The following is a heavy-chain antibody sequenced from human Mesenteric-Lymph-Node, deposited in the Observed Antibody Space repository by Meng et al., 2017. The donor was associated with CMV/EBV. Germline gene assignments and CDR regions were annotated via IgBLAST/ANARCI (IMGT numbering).Heavy chain of an antibody. CDR2: VWYDETSK. V-gene: IGHV3-33*08. D-gene: IGHD3-10*01. Sequence: GGSLRLSCAAFGFPFSTYGIHWVRQAPGKGLEWVAFVWYDETSKHYADSVKGRFTISRDNAKNTLYLQMNSLRAEDTAVYYCARPGGYYFDYWGQGTLVTVSS. CDR3: ARPGGYYFDY. J-gene: IGHJ4*02. CDR1: GFPFSTYG.